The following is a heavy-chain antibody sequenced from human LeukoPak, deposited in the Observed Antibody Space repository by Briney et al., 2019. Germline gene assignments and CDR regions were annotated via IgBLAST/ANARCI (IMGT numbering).Heavy chain of an antibody. CDR1: GFTFDDYA. V-gene: IGHV3-9*01. CDR3: AKGDSYYYYYYMDV. J-gene: IGHJ6*03. Sequence: GGSLRLSCAASGFTFDDYAMHWVRQAPGKGLEWVSGISWNSGSIGYADPVKGRFTISRDNAKNSLYLQMNSLRAEDTALYYCAKGDSYYYYYYMDVWGKGTTVTISS. CDR2: ISWNSGSI.